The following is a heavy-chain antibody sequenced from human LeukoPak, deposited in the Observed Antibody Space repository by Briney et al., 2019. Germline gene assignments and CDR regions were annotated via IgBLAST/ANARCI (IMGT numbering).Heavy chain of an antibody. CDR3: ARGGYSGYELALNWFDP. D-gene: IGHD5-12*01. J-gene: IGHJ5*02. CDR2: IIPIFGTA. V-gene: IGHV1-69*05. Sequence: ASVKVSCKASGGTFSSYAISWVRQAPGQGLEWMGGIIPIFGTANYAQKFQGRVTITTDESTSTAYMELSSLRSEDTAVYYCARGGYSGYELALNWFDPWGQGTLVTVS. CDR1: GGTFSSYA.